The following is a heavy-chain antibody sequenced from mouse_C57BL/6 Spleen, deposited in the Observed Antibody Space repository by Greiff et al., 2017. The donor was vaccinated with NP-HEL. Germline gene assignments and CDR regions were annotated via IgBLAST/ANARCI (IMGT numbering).Heavy chain of an antibody. V-gene: IGHV5-4*01. CDR1: GFTFSSYA. Sequence: EVQGVESGGGLVKPGASLKLSCAASGFTFSSYAMSWVRQTPEKRLEWVATISDGGSYTYYPDNVKGRFTISRDNAKNNLYLQMSHLKSEDTAMYYCARGYGYDGGSFAYWGQGTLVTVSA. J-gene: IGHJ3*01. CDR3: ARGYGYDGGSFAY. D-gene: IGHD2-2*01. CDR2: ISDGGSYT.